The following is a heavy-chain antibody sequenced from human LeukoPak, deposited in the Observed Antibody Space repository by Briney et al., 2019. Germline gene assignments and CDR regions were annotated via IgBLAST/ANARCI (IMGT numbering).Heavy chain of an antibody. CDR1: GYTFTSYA. V-gene: IGHV1-3*01. Sequence: ASVKVSCKASGYTFTSYAMHWVRQAPGQRLEWMGWINAGNGNTKYSQEFQGRATITRDTSASTAYMDLSRLRSDDTAVYYCARANMVRGVRLFFDRNWFDPWGQGTLVTVSS. J-gene: IGHJ5*02. CDR3: ARANMVRGVRLFFDRNWFDP. CDR2: INAGNGNT. D-gene: IGHD3-10*01.